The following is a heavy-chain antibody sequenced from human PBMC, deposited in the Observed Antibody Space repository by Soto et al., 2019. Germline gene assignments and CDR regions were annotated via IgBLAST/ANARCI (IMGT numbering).Heavy chain of an antibody. J-gene: IGHJ4*02. CDR2: ISYDGSNI. CDR1: GFTFSSYG. Sequence: QVQLVESGGGVVQTGRSLRLSCAASGFTFSSYGIHWVRQAPGKGLEWVAVISYDGSNIHYADSVKGRFTISRDNSKNTPYLQISSLGAEDTVVYYCAKGEYYDYVWGSYRPRGFDFWGRGTLVTVSS. D-gene: IGHD3-16*02. CDR3: AKGEYYDYVWGSYRPRGFDF. V-gene: IGHV3-30*18.